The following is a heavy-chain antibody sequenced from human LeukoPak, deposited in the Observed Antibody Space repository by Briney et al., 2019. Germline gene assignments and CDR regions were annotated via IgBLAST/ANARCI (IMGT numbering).Heavy chain of an antibody. D-gene: IGHD3-22*01. V-gene: IGHV1-69*06. J-gene: IGHJ5*02. CDR1: GYTFTSYG. CDR3: ARADRYYYDSSGPLGP. CDR2: ILPVSNTA. Sequence: SVKVSCKASGYTFTSYGISWVRQAPGQGLEWMGGILPVSNTANNAQNFQGRVTFTADTSTGTAYMELSSLRSEDTAVYYCARADRYYYDSSGPLGPWGQGTLVTVSS.